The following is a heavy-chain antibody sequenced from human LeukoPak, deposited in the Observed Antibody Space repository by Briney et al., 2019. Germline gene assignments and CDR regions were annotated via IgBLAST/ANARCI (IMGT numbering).Heavy chain of an antibody. Sequence: KPSETLSLTCTVSGGSISSSPYYWGWIRQPPGKGLEWIGSIYYSGTTHYSPSLESRVTISVDTSKNQFSLKLSSVTAADTAVYYCARGYSSSWYDYWGQGTLVTVSS. D-gene: IGHD6-13*01. V-gene: IGHV4-39*07. CDR3: ARGYSSSWYDY. CDR2: IYYSGTT. CDR1: GGSISSSPYY. J-gene: IGHJ4*02.